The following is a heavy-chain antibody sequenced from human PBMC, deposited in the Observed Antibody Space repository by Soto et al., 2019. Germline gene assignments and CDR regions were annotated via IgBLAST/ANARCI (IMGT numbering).Heavy chain of an antibody. CDR3: ARRDYYDSRGYAMDV. Sequence: GESLKISCKGSGCTFTSYWIGWVRQMTGKGLEWMGIIYPGDSDTRYSPSFQGQVTISADKSISTAYLQWSSLKASDSAMYYCARRDYYDSRGYAMDVWGQGTTVTVSS. J-gene: IGHJ6*02. V-gene: IGHV5-51*01. CDR1: GCTFTSYW. D-gene: IGHD3-22*01. CDR2: IYPGDSDT.